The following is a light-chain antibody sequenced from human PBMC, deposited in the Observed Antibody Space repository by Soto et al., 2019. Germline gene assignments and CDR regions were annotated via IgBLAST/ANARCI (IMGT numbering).Light chain of an antibody. Sequence: EVVMRQSPATLSVSPGERATLSCRASQSVSRDLAWYQQKPGQAPRLLIYGASSRATGIPNRFSGSGSGTDFTLTISRLEPEDFAVYYCQQYGDSPQTFGQGTKVDIK. CDR1: QSVSRD. V-gene: IGKV3-20*01. CDR2: GAS. J-gene: IGKJ1*01. CDR3: QQYGDSPQT.